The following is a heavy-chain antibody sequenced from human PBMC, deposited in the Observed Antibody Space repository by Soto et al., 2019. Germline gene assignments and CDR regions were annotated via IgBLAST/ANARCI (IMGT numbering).Heavy chain of an antibody. CDR2: INHSGST. Sequence: SETLSLTCAVSGGSISSSNWWSWVRQPPGKGLEWIGEINHSGSTNYNPSLKSRVTISVDTSKNQFSLKLSSVTAADTAVYYCARRYLGYGLTDYWGQGTLVTVSS. J-gene: IGHJ4*02. V-gene: IGHV4-4*02. CDR3: ARRYLGYGLTDY. CDR1: GGSISSSNW. D-gene: IGHD5-12*01.